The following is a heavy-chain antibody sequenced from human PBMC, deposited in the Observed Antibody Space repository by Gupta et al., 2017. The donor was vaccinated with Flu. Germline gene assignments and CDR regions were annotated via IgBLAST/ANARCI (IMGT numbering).Heavy chain of an antibody. CDR2: ISASGGST. CDR1: A. D-gene: IGHD1-26*01. J-gene: IGHJ4*02. V-gene: IGHV3-23*01. CDR3: AKPEPSGAYGAFDS. Sequence: AMSWGRQAPGKGLEWVSGISASGGSTYYADSVRGRSTISRDSSKNTLYLEMNSLRAEDTAVYYCAKPEPSGAYGAFDSWGQGTLVTVSS.